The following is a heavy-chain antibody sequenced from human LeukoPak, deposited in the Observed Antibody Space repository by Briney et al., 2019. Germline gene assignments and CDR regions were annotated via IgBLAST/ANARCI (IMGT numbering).Heavy chain of an antibody. J-gene: IGHJ5*01. D-gene: IGHD5-24*01. CDR2: IKEDGSRQ. CDR1: GFTFSTYW. Sequence: GGSLRLSCAASGFTFSTYWMSWVRQTPGKGLEWVTNIKEDGSRQYYVDSVKGRFTISRDNAKNSLYLQMNSLRVEDTAVYYCARDGGGYDSWGQGTLVTVSS. V-gene: IGHV3-7*01. CDR3: ARDGGGYDS.